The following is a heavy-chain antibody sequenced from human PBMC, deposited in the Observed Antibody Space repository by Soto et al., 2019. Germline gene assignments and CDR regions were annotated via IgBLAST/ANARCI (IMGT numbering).Heavy chain of an antibody. D-gene: IGHD3-3*01. Sequence: QVHLQQWGAGLLKPSETLSLTCAVYGGSVNGYYWNWIRQPPGKGLEWIGEINHTGGTHYNPSLKSRVTMSVDTSKNQFSLRLSSVTAADTAIYYCASRITVFGLLIPPFDPWGQGTQVTVSS. CDR3: ASRITVFGLLIPPFDP. V-gene: IGHV4-34*02. CDR2: INHTGGT. CDR1: GGSVNGYY. J-gene: IGHJ5*02.